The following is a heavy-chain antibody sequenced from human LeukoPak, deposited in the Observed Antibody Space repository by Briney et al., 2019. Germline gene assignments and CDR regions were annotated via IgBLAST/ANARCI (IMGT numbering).Heavy chain of an antibody. V-gene: IGHV4-4*07. CDR2: IYTSGST. CDR1: GGSISSYY. CDR3: ARETTLTGSRSGLGFNY. D-gene: IGHD6-19*01. Sequence: PSETLSLTCTVSGGSISSYYWSWIRQPAGKGLEWIGRIYTSGSTNYNPSLKSRVTMSVDTSKNQFSLKLSSVTAADTAVYYCARETTLTGSRSGLGFNYWGQGTLVTVSS. J-gene: IGHJ4*02.